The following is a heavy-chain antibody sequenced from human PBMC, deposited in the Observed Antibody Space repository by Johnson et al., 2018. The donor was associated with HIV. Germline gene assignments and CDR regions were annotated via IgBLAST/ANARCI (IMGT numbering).Heavy chain of an antibody. J-gene: IGHJ3*02. Sequence: VQLVESGGGVVQPGMSLRLSCEVSGFTFSDYYMSWIRQAPGKGLEWISYMSSSGSTIYHAESVKGRFTISRDNAKNSLYLQMNSLRAEDTALYYCASEVRGVLDIWGQGTMVTVSS. CDR2: MSSSGSTI. CDR1: GFTFSDYY. CDR3: ASEVRGVLDI. V-gene: IGHV3-11*01. D-gene: IGHD3-10*01.